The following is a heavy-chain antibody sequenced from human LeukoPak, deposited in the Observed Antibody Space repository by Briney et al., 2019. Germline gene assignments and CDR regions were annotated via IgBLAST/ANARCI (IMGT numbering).Heavy chain of an antibody. Sequence: WETLSLTCTVSGGSISSNSHYWGWIRQPPGTGLEWIANIFHNGNTTYNPSLKRRITISIDTSQNQLSLRLSSVTAADTAVYYCARVGWGNVAAYPNWLDPWGQGTVVTVSS. D-gene: IGHD3-16*01. V-gene: IGHV4-39*07. CDR1: GGSISSNSHY. CDR3: ARVGWGNVAAYPNWLDP. CDR2: IFHNGNT. J-gene: IGHJ5*02.